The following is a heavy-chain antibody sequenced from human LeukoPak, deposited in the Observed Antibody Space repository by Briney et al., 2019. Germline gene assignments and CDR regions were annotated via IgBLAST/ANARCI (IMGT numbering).Heavy chain of an antibody. CDR3: AKDRKGIAVAGAYFDS. D-gene: IGHD6-19*01. J-gene: IGHJ4*02. CDR1: GFTFSSYS. Sequence: PGGSLRLSCAASGFTFSSYSMNWVRQAPGKGLEWVSSISSSSSYIYYADSVKGRFTISRDNAKNSLYLQMNSLRAEDTAVYYCAKDRKGIAVAGAYFDSWGQGTLLTVSS. V-gene: IGHV3-21*04. CDR2: ISSSSSYI.